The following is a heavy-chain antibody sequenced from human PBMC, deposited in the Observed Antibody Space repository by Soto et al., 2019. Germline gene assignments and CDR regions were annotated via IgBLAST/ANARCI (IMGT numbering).Heavy chain of an antibody. J-gene: IGHJ3*02. D-gene: IGHD2-8*01. CDR2: ISGGGGST. CDR3: AIRLRGIVPVIDAFDI. CDR1: GFTFSRYA. V-gene: IGHV3-23*01. Sequence: GGSLRRSCAASGFTFSRYAMSWVRQAPGKGLEWVSAISGGGGSTYYADSVKGRFTISRDNSKNTLYLQMNSLRAEDTAVYYCAIRLRGIVPVIDAFDIWGQGTMVTVSS.